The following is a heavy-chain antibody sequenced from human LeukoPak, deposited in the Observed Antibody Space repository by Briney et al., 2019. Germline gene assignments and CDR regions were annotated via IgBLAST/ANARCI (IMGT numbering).Heavy chain of an antibody. CDR1: GYTFTGYY. Sequence: GASVKVSCKASGYTFTGYYMHWVRQAPGQGLEWMGWINPNSGGTNYAQKFQGRVTMTRDTSISTAYMELSRLRSDDTAVYYCAREHVSGGYHLSGDSFDYWGQGTLVTVSS. J-gene: IGHJ4*02. V-gene: IGHV1-2*02. D-gene: IGHD5-12*01. CDR2: INPNSGGT. CDR3: AREHVSGGYHLSGDSFDY.